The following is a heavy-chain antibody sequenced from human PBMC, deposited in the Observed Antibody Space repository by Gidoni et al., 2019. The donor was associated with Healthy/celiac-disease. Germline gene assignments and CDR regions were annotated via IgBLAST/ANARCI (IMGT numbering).Heavy chain of an antibody. D-gene: IGHD3-22*01. CDR3: ASSAVITTALYYYYGMDV. J-gene: IGHJ6*02. Sequence: QVQLVQSGAEVKKTGASVKVSCKASGYTFTGYSMHCVRQAPGQGLEWMGWINPKSGGTNDAQKFQGRVTMTRDTAISTAYMELSRLRSDYTAVYYCASSAVITTALYYYYGMDVWGQGTTVTVSS. CDR2: INPKSGGT. V-gene: IGHV1-2*02. CDR1: GYTFTGYS.